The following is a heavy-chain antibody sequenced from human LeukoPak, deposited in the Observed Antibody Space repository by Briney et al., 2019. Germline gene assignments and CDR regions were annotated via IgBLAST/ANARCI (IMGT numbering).Heavy chain of an antibody. V-gene: IGHV4-34*01. J-gene: IGHJ6*02. Sequence: SETLSLTCAVYGGSFSGYYWNWIRQPPGKGLEWIGEINRSGSTTYNRSLKSRVTISLDTSKNQFSLKLSSVTAADTAVYYCARTLDSRRYIVRRPYSMDVWGQGTTVTVSS. CDR3: ARTLDSRRYIVRRPYSMDV. D-gene: IGHD3-22*01. CDR2: INRSGST. CDR1: GGSFSGYY.